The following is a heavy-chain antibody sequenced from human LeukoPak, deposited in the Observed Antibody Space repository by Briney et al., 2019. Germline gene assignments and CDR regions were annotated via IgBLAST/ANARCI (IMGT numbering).Heavy chain of an antibody. CDR1: GFTFSSYA. CDR3: ARVGQQLVEALDY. CDR2: IYSGGST. J-gene: IGHJ4*02. D-gene: IGHD6-13*01. V-gene: IGHV3-53*01. Sequence: GGSLRLSCAASGFTFSSYAMSWVRQAPGKGLEWVSVIYSGGSTYYADSVKGRFTISRDNSKNTLYLQMNSLRAEDTAVYYCARVGQQLVEALDYWGQGTLVTVSS.